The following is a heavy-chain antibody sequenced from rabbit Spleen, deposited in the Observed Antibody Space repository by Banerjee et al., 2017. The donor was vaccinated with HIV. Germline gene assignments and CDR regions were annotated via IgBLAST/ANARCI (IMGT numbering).Heavy chain of an antibody. Sequence: QEQLEESGGGLVKPEGSLTLTCKASGFSFSNEYVMCWVRQAPGKGLEWIACINTVAGMTVYASWAKGRFTISKTSSTTVTLQMTSLTVADTATYFCARNYVNTFDPWGQGTLVTVS. CDR3: ARNYVNTFDP. D-gene: IGHD1-1*01. CDR1: GFSFSNEYV. V-gene: IGHV1S45*01. J-gene: IGHJ2*01. CDR2: INTVAGMT.